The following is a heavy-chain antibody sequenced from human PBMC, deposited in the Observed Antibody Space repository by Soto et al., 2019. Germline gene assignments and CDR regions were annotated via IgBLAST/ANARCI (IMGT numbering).Heavy chain of an antibody. CDR2: IFYRGET. J-gene: IGHJ4*02. Sequence: LSVPWAVSGGSVSAAGYSWGSIRQPPGKGLEWIGYIFYRGETKYNPSHSLWSRVTISTDTSKNQVSLTLTSVTAADTAVYYCARGSNSNFEGPIVWGQGTLVTVSA. CDR3: ARGSNSNFEGPIV. D-gene: IGHD4-4*01. V-gene: IGHV4-61*08. CDR1: GGSVSAAGYS.